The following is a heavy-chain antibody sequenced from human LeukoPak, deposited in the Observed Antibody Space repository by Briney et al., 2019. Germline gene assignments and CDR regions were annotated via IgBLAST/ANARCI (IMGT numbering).Heavy chain of an antibody. CDR1: GFTFASFA. CDR2: TSSDGDGT. V-gene: IGHV3-23*01. CDR3: AKQFCTTTSCHSDWFDP. Sequence: GGSLRLSCAASGFTFASFAMRWVRQAPGKGLEWVSSTSSDGDGTYYAGSVKGRFTIFRDNSKNTLFLQVSSLRAEDTAVYYCAKQFCTTTSCHSDWFDPWGQGTLVTVSS. J-gene: IGHJ5*02. D-gene: IGHD2-2*01.